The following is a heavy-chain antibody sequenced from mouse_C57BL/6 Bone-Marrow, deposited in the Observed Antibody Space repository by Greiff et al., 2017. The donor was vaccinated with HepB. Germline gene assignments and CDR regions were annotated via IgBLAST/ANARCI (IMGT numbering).Heavy chain of an antibody. CDR1: GFTFSSYA. V-gene: IGHV5-4*01. CDR3: ARDTSRYFDV. CDR2: ISDGGSYT. J-gene: IGHJ1*03. Sequence: DVQLVESGGGLVKPGGSLKLSCAASGFTFSSYAMSWVRQTPEKRLEWVATISDGGSYTYYPDNVKGRFTISRDNAKNNLYLQMSHLKSEDTAMYYCARDTSRYFDVWGTGTTVTVSS.